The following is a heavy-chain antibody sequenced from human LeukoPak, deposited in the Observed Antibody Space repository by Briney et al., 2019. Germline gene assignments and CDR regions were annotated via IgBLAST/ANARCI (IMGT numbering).Heavy chain of an antibody. D-gene: IGHD5-18*01. CDR1: GYTLTSYG. CDR3: ARLIQGYKSDY. V-gene: IGHV1-18*01. Sequence: ASVKVSCKPSGYTLTSYGISWVRQAPGQGLEWMGWISASTGNTNYAQKLQGRVTMTTDTSTTTSYMELRSLRSDDTAVYYCARLIQGYKSDYWGLGTLVTVSS. J-gene: IGHJ4*02. CDR2: ISASTGNT.